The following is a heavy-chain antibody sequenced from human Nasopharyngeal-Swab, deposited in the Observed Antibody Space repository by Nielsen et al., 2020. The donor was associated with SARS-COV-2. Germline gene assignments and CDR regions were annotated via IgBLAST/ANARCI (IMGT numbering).Heavy chain of an antibody. Sequence: GESLKISCAASGFTFSNFAMSWVRQAPGKGLEWVSVISGDSDSTYYTDSVRGRFTISRDNSKNTLNLQMNNLRAEVTAIYYCAKDRDSGDDSEEYYHYYGMDVWGQGAPVTVSS. CDR1: GFTFSNFA. J-gene: IGHJ6*02. V-gene: IGHV3-23*01. D-gene: IGHD5-12*01. CDR3: AKDRDSGDDSEEYYHYYGMDV. CDR2: ISGDSDST.